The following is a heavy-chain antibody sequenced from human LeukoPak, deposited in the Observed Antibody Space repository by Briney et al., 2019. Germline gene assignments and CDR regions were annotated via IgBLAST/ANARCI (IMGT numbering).Heavy chain of an antibody. CDR2: MNPNSGNT. CDR3: ARVPKLPYSSGWYFDY. J-gene: IGHJ4*02. Sequence: GASVKVSCKASGYTFTSYDINWVRQDTGQGLEWMGWMNPNSGNTGYAQKLQGRVTMTTDTSTSTAYMELRSLRSDDTAVYYCARVPKLPYSSGWYFDYWGQGTLVTVSS. D-gene: IGHD6-19*01. CDR1: GYTFTSYD. V-gene: IGHV1-8*01.